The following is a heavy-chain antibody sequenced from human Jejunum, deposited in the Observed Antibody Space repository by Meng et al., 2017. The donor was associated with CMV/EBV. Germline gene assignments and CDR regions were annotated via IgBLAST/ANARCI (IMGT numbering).Heavy chain of an antibody. CDR3: ARSVARYNWFDP. D-gene: IGHD2-21*01. J-gene: IGHJ5*02. CDR2: INSDGSST. CDR1: GFILSNYW. V-gene: IGHV3-74*01. Sequence: ASGFILSNYWIHWVRHAPGKGLEWVSRINSDGSSTSYADSVKGRFTIPRDNAKNTLYLQMNSLRGEDTAVYYCARSVARYNWFDPWGQGTLVTVSS.